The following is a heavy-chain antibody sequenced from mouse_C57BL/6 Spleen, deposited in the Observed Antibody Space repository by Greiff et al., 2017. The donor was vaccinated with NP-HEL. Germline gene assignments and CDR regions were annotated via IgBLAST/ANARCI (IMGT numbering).Heavy chain of an antibody. CDR3: AKLDGYDDGAWFAY. CDR2: IWGDGST. J-gene: IGHJ3*01. Sequence: QVQLQQSGPGLVAPSQSLSITCTVSGFSLTSYGVSWVRQPPGKGLEWLGVIWGDGSTHYHSAIISRLSISKDNSKSQVFLKLNSLQTADTATYXCAKLDGYDDGAWFAYWGQGTLVTVSA. CDR1: GFSLTSYG. D-gene: IGHD2-2*01. V-gene: IGHV2-3*01.